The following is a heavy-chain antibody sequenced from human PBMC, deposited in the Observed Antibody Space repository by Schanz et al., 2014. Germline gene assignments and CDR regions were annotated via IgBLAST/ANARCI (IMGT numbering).Heavy chain of an antibody. J-gene: IGHJ4*02. D-gene: IGHD4-17*01. CDR3: AREYGYSPTDF. CDR2: IIPILGIA. V-gene: IGHV1-69*08. CDR1: GGTFNSYT. Sequence: QVQLVQSGAEVKKPGSSMKVSCKASGGTFNSYTINWVRQAPGQGLEWMGRIIPILGIANYAQKFQGRVTITADRSTSTAYMELSSLRSEDTAVYYCAREYGYSPTDFWGQGTLVTVSS.